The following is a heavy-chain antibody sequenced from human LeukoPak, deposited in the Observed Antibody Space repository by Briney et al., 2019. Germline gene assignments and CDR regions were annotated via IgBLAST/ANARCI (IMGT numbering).Heavy chain of an antibody. CDR2: ISSSSSYI. Sequence: GGSLRLSCAASGFTFSSYSMNWVRQAPGKGLEWVSSISSSSSYIYYADSVKGRFTISRDNAKNSLYLQMNSLRAEDTAVYYCARDVSGGWYLGAFDIWGQGTMVTVSS. V-gene: IGHV3-21*01. CDR1: GFTFSSYS. CDR3: ARDVSGGWYLGAFDI. J-gene: IGHJ3*02. D-gene: IGHD6-19*01.